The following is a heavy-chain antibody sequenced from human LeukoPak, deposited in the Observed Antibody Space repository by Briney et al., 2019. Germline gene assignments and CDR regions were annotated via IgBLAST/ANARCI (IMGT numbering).Heavy chain of an antibody. D-gene: IGHD6-6*01. V-gene: IGHV1-69*13. Sequence: ASVKVSCKASGGTFSSYAISWVRQAPGQGLEWMGGIIPIFGTANYAQKFQGRVTITADESTSTAYMGLSSLRSEDTAVYYCARDPGIAARYYYGMDVWGQGTTVTVSS. CDR2: IIPIFGTA. J-gene: IGHJ6*02. CDR1: GGTFSSYA. CDR3: ARDPGIAARYYYGMDV.